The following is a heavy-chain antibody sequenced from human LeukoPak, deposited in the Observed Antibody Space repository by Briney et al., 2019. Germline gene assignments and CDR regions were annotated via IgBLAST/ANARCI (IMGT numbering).Heavy chain of an antibody. CDR2: IYYSGST. J-gene: IGHJ6*02. CDR1: GGSISSSSYY. D-gene: IGHD2-15*01. V-gene: IGHV4-39*06. Sequence: SETLSLTCTVSGGSISSSSYYWGWIRQPPGKGLEWIGSIYYSGSTYYNPSLKSRVTISVDTSKNQFPLKLSSVTAADTAVYYCAREWGGSDYYYGMDVWGQGTTVTVSS. CDR3: AREWGGSDYYYGMDV.